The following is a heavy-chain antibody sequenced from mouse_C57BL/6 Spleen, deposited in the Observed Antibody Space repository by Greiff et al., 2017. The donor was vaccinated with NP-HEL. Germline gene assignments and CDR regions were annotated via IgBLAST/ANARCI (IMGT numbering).Heavy chain of an antibody. J-gene: IGHJ2*01. CDR3: AQAGFISDY. CDR2: INPYNGGT. CDR1: GYTFTDYY. V-gene: IGHV1-19*01. Sequence: EVQLQQSGPVLVKPGASVKMSCKASGYTFTDYYMNWVKQSHGKSLEWIGVINPYNGGTSYNQKFKGKATLTVDKSSSTAYMELNSLTSEDSAVYYCAQAGFISDYWGQGTTLTVSS. D-gene: IGHD1-1*01.